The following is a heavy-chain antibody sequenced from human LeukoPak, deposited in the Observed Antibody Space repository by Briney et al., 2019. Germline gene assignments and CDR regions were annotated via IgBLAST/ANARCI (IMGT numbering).Heavy chain of an antibody. CDR3: ASQYTSSRIFDD. V-gene: IGHV3-21*01. Sequence: PGGSLRLSCAASGLTFSNYAMNWVRQAPGKGLEWVSSISSSSTYIYYADSVKGRFTVSRDNAKNSLYLQMNSLRAEDTAVYFCASQYTSSRIFDDWGQGTLVTVSS. D-gene: IGHD6-13*01. CDR2: ISSSSTYI. J-gene: IGHJ4*02. CDR1: GLTFSNYA.